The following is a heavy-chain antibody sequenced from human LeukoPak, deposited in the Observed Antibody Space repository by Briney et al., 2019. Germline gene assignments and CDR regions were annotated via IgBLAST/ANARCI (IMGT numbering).Heavy chain of an antibody. J-gene: IGHJ4*02. CDR1: GFAFSSYE. V-gene: IGHV3-53*01. CDR3: ARGSLFGEFIFDY. Sequence: PGGSLRLSCAASGFAFSSYEMNWVRQAPGKGLEWVSVVYSGGSTYYADSVKGRFTISRDNSKNTLYLQMNSLRAEDTAVYYCARGSLFGEFIFDYWGQGILVTVSS. CDR2: VYSGGST. D-gene: IGHD3-10*02.